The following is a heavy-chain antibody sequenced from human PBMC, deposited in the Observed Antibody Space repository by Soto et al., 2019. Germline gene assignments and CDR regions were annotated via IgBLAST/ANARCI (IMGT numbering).Heavy chain of an antibody. CDR2: IHHTGDT. CDR3: VRFEARYPGSGPLADY. CDR1: GESLSAYY. D-gene: IGHD3-10*01. Sequence: SETLSLTCGVYGESLSAYYWNWIRQCPGKGLEWIGDIHHTGDTKYNPSLKSRLTLSLDTSKNQFSLKLTSVTAADTAVYYCVRFEARYPGSGPLADYWGQGTLVTVSS. V-gene: IGHV4-34*01. J-gene: IGHJ4*02.